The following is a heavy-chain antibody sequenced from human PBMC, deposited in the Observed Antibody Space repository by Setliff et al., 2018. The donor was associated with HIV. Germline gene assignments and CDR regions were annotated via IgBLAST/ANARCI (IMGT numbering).Heavy chain of an antibody. CDR2: ISFDGDNK. Sequence: HPGGSLRLSCAASGFTFSSYAMHWVRQAPGKGLEWVALISFDGDNKYYADSVKGRFTISRDNAKNTLFLQMNSLRAEDTAVYYCASSYGDYDAFDIWGQGTMVTVSS. V-gene: IGHV3-30*04. CDR3: ASSYGDYDAFDI. D-gene: IGHD4-17*01. J-gene: IGHJ3*02. CDR1: GFTFSSYA.